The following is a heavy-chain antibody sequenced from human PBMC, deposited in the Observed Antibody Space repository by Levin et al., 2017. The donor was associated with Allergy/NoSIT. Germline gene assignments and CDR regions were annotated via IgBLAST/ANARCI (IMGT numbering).Heavy chain of an antibody. Sequence: GGSLRLSCAASGFTFSRYEMNWVRQAPGKGLEWVSYISSSGSTIYYAASVKGRFTISRDHAKNSLYLQMNSLRAEDTAVYYCARQLGNFWSGYNYFDYWGQGTLVTVSS. D-gene: IGHD3-3*01. V-gene: IGHV3-48*03. CDR3: ARQLGNFWSGYNYFDY. CDR1: GFTFSRYE. CDR2: ISSSGSTI. J-gene: IGHJ4*02.